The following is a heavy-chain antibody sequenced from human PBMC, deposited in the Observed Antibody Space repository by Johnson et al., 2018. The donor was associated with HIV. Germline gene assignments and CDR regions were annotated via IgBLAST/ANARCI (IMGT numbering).Heavy chain of an antibody. Sequence: VQLVESGGGVVRPGGSLRLSCAASGFRFDDYGMTWVRQAPGKGLEWVSGINWNGDSTGYADSVKGRFTISRDNAKNSLYLQMNSLRAEDTALYYCAKEAAMVQGGAFDIWGQGTMVTVSS. CDR1: GFRFDDYG. J-gene: IGHJ3*02. D-gene: IGHD3-10*01. CDR3: AKEAAMVQGGAFDI. V-gene: IGHV3-20*04. CDR2: INWNGDST.